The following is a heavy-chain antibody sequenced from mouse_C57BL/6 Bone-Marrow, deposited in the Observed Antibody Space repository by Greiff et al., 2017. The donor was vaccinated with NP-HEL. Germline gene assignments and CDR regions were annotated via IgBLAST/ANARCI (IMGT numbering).Heavy chain of an antibody. CDR1: GFTFSSYG. Sequence: EVKLMESGGDLVKPGGSLKLSCAASGFTFSSYGMSWVRQTPDKRLEWVATISSGGSYTYYPASVKGRFTISRDNAKNTLYLQMSSLKSEDTAMYYCARHILPLLLRNAMDYWGQGTSVTVSS. CDR2: ISSGGSYT. V-gene: IGHV5-6*01. D-gene: IGHD1-1*01. J-gene: IGHJ4*01. CDR3: ARHILPLLLRNAMDY.